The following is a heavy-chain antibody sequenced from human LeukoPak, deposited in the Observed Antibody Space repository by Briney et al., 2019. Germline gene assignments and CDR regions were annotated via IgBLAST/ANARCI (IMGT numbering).Heavy chain of an antibody. CDR3: ARAVTGTTTNYYYMDV. Sequence: SVKVSCKASGGTFSSYAISWVRQAPGQGLEWMGGIIPIFGTANYAQKFQDRVTITADESTSTAYMELSSLRSEDTAVYYCARAVTGTTTNYYYMDVWGKGTTVTVSS. V-gene: IGHV1-69*13. CDR1: GGTFSSYA. CDR2: IIPIFGTA. J-gene: IGHJ6*03. D-gene: IGHD1-7*01.